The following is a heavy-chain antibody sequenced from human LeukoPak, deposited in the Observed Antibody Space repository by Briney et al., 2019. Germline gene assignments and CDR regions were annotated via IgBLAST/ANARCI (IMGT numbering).Heavy chain of an antibody. J-gene: IGHJ4*02. Sequence: ASVKVSCKASGGTFSSYAISWVRQAPGQGLEWMGGIIPIFGTANYAQKFQGRVTITTDESTSTAYMELSSLRSEDTAVYYCASGLSSIAARRFDYWGQGTLVTVSS. CDR1: GGTFSSYA. CDR2: IIPIFGTA. CDR3: ASGLSSIAARRFDY. V-gene: IGHV1-69*05. D-gene: IGHD6-6*01.